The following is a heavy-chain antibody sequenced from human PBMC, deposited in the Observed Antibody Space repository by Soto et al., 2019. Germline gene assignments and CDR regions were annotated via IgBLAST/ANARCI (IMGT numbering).Heavy chain of an antibody. D-gene: IGHD5-18*01. Sequence: SVKVSCKASGGTFSSYAISWVRQAPGQGLEWMGGIIPIFGTANYAQKFQGRVTITADKSTSTAYMELSSLRSEDTAVYYCARGARGDTAMSYYYYGMDVWGQGTTVTVSS. CDR2: IIPIFGTA. CDR3: ARGARGDTAMSYYYYGMDV. V-gene: IGHV1-69*06. J-gene: IGHJ6*02. CDR1: GGTFSSYA.